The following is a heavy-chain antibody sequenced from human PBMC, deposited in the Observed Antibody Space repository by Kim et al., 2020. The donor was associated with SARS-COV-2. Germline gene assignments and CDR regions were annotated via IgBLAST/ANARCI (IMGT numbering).Heavy chain of an antibody. CDR1: GFTFRNSA. V-gene: IGHV3-23*01. D-gene: IGHD2-21*02. CDR3: ARDLHDATVTFYCYFDL. J-gene: IGHJ2*01. Sequence: GGSLRLSCAASGFTFRNSAMHWVRQAPGKGLEWVSGIFGSGTGTYYADSVKGRVTISRDNSKNTLYLQMDNLRAEDTAVYYCARDLHDATVTFYCYFDLWGRGTLVTVSS. CDR2: IFGSGTGT.